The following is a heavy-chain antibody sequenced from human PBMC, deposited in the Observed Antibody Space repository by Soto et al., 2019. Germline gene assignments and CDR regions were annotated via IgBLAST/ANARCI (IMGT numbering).Heavy chain of an antibody. J-gene: IGHJ3*02. D-gene: IGHD5-12*01. CDR1: GGSISSGGYY. Sequence: SETLSLTCTVSGGSISSGGYYWSWIRQHPGKGLEWIGYIFYSGSTYYNPSLKSRVTISVDRSKSQFSLNLTSVTAADTAVYYCATSRYSGYDYALDIWGQGTMVTVSS. CDR3: ATSRYSGYDYALDI. V-gene: IGHV4-31*02. CDR2: IFYSGST.